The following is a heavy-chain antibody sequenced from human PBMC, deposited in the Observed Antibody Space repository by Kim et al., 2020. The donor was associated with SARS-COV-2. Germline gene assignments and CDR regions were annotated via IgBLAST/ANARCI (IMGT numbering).Heavy chain of an antibody. Sequence: EKTYEPKFQGRVTMTEDTSTDTAYMELRSLRSGDTAVYYCATRKGGAFDIWGQGTMVTVSS. CDR2: EK. D-gene: IGHD3-16*01. J-gene: IGHJ3*02. V-gene: IGHV1-24*01. CDR3: ATRKGGAFDI.